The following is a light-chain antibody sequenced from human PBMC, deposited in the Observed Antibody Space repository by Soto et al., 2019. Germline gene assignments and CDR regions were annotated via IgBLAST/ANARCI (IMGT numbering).Light chain of an antibody. CDR1: QSIINY. V-gene: IGKV1-39*01. J-gene: IGKJ1*01. CDR3: QQNYITPWT. CDR2: AAS. Sequence: DIQMTQSPSSLSASVGDRVTITYRASQSIINYLNWYQQKPGKAPRLLIYAASTLQSGVPSRFSGSGSGTDFTLTITSLQPEDFVIYYCQQNYITPWTFGQGTKVDIK.